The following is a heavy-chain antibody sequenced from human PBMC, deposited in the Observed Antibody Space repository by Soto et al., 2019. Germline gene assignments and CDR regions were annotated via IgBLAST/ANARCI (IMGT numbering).Heavy chain of an antibody. CDR1: GGSISSGGYY. CDR2: IYYSGST. CDR3: ARDIHSYYYDSSGYLASGRGDAFDI. Sequence: SETLSLTCTVSGGSISSGGYYWSWIRQHPGKGLEWIGYIYYSGSTYYNPSLKSRVTISVDTSKNQFSLKLSSVTAADTAVYYCARDIHSYYYDSSGYLASGRGDAFDIWGQGTMVTVSS. V-gene: IGHV4-31*03. J-gene: IGHJ3*02. D-gene: IGHD3-22*01.